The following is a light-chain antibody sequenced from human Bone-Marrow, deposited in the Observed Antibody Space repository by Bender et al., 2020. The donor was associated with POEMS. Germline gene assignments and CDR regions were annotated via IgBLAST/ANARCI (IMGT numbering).Light chain of an antibody. CDR2: DDT. CDR3: QAWDSSRGV. CDR1: NIGTKS. Sequence: SYVMTQPPSVSVAPGQTARITCGGDNIGTKSVHWYQQRPGQAPVLVVYDDTNRPSGIPERFSGSNSGNTATLTISETQAMDEADYYCQAWDSSRGVFGGGTKLTVL. J-gene: IGLJ2*01. V-gene: IGLV3-21*02.